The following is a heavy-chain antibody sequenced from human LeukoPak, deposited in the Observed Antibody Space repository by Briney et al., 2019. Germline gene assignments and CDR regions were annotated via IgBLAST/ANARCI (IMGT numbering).Heavy chain of an antibody. J-gene: IGHJ4*02. V-gene: IGHV1-2*02. CDR3: ARDSGEVPDY. D-gene: IGHD3-10*01. Sequence: ASVNVSCKASGYIFTAYYIQRVRQAPGEGLEWIGWINIISGGTNYAQKFQGRVTMTRDTSISTAYMELDRLRFDDTAVYYCARDSGEVPDYWGQGTLVTVSS. CDR1: GYIFTAYY. CDR2: INIISGGT.